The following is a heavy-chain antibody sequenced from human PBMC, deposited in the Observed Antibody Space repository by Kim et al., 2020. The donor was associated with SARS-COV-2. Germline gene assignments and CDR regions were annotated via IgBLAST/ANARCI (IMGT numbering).Heavy chain of an antibody. V-gene: IGHV3-30-3*01. CDR3: AREREDGWGSYSDPGY. D-gene: IGHD3-16*01. J-gene: IGHJ4*02. CDR2: ISYDGSNK. CDR1: GFTFSSYA. Sequence: GGSLRLSCAASGFTFSSYAMHWVRQAPGKGLEWVAVISYDGSNKYYADSVKGRFTISRDNSKNTLYLQMNSLRAEDTAVYYCAREREDGWGSYSDPGYWGQGTLVTVSS.